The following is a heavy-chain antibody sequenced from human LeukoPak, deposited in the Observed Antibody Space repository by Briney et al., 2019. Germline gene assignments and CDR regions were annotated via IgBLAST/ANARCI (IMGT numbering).Heavy chain of an antibody. CDR2: ISGSGGST. CDR1: GFTFGSYA. V-gene: IGHV3-23*01. J-gene: IGHJ4*02. Sequence: GGSLRLSCAASGFTFGSYAMSWVRQAPGKGLEWVSAISGSGGSTYYADSVKGRFTISRDNSKNTLYLQMNSLRAEDTAVYYCAKEYCSSTSCYIVDYWGQGTLVTVSS. CDR3: AKEYCSSTSCYIVDY. D-gene: IGHD2-2*02.